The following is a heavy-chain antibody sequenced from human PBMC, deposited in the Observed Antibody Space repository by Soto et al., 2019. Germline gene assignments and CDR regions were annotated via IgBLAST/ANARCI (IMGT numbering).Heavy chain of an antibody. V-gene: IGHV3-30*18. Sequence: SGGSLRLSCEASGFTFSNYGMHWVRQAPGKGLEWVAVIASDGRDKKFADSVKGRFTISRDNSRDTLYLQMNSLRPEDTALYYCAKDRAVRAASYYFDYWGQGTLVTVSS. CDR3: AKDRAVRAASYYFDY. CDR2: IASDGRDK. J-gene: IGHJ4*02. D-gene: IGHD6-13*01. CDR1: GFTFSNYG.